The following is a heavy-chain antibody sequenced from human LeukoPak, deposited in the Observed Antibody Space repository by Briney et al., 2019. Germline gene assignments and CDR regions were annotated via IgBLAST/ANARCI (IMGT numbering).Heavy chain of an antibody. CDR1: GFTFSSYG. J-gene: IGHJ4*02. D-gene: IGHD1-1*01. Sequence: PGGSLRLSCAASGFTFSSYGMHWVRQAPDKGLEWVAVIWYDGSNKYYADSVKGRFTISRDNSKNTLYLQMNSLRAEDTAVYYCAKEYKISYYFDYWGQGTLVTVSS. CDR3: AKEYKISYYFDY. V-gene: IGHV3-33*06. CDR2: IWYDGSNK.